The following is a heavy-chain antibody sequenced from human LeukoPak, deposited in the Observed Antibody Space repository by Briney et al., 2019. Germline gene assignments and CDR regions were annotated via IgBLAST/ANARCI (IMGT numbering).Heavy chain of an antibody. Sequence: GGSLRLSCAASGVTFSDLCMTWVRQAPGKGLEWVATINPDGGVKNYVDSMKGRFTISRDNSKNSLYLQMNSLRAEDTAVYYCTRDRGYNSFDYWGQGALVTVSS. J-gene: IGHJ4*02. CDR2: INPDGGVK. V-gene: IGHV3-7*01. CDR1: GVTFSDLC. CDR3: TRDRGYNSFDY. D-gene: IGHD3-10*01.